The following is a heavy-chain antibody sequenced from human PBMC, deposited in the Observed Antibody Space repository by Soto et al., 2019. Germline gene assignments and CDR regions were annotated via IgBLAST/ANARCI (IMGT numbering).Heavy chain of an antibody. J-gene: IGHJ4*02. D-gene: IGHD6-25*01. CDR2: IFHTGGT. Sequence: QVQLQESGPGLVKPSETLSLTCTVSSDSIAGENWWSWVRQPPGMGLEWIGEIFHTGGTNYNPSLKSRVTMEVDKSKSQFSLKLISATAADTAVYYCARVFSSGSGWMYYFDFWGKGTLVSVSS. CDR3: ARVFSSGSGWMYYFDF. V-gene: IGHV4-4*02. CDR1: SDSIAGENW.